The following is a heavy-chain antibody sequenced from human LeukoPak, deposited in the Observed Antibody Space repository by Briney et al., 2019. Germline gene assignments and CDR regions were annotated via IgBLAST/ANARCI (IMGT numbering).Heavy chain of an antibody. CDR3: ARAVDTAMVLDY. D-gene: IGHD5-18*01. CDR1: GGSISSGSYC. V-gene: IGHV4-61*02. Sequence: SQTLSLTCTVSGGSISSGSYCSSWIRQPAGKGLEWIGRIYTSGSTNYNPSLKSRVAISVDTSKNQFSLKLSSVTAADTAVYYCARAVDTAMVLDYWGQGTLVTVSS. J-gene: IGHJ4*02. CDR2: IYTSGST.